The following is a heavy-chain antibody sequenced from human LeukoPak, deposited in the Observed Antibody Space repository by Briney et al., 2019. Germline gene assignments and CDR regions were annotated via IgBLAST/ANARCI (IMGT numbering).Heavy chain of an antibody. CDR2: IRYDGSNK. J-gene: IGHJ3*02. V-gene: IGHV3-30*02. CDR1: GFTFSSYG. Sequence: PGGSLRLSCAASGFTFSSYGMHWVRQAPGKGLEWVAFIRYDGSNKYYADSVKGRFTISRDNSKNTLYLQMNSLRAEDTAVYYCAKDLVRITMIVADRGYAFDIWGKGTMVTVSS. CDR3: AKDLVRITMIVADRGYAFDI. D-gene: IGHD3-22*01.